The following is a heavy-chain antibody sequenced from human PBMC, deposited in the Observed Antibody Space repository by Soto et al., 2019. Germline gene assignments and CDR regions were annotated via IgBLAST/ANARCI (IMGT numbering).Heavy chain of an antibody. D-gene: IGHD1-26*01. CDR3: ARGVGSSPPRY. CDR1: GGSISVYY. Sequence: QVQLQESGPGHVKPSETLSLTCTISGGSISVYYWSWIRQSPGQALEWIGYIYASGSPYYNPSLRSRVLISADTSKNQVSLELPSATAADTAVYFCARGVGSSPPRYWGRGTLVTVSS. CDR2: IYASGSP. V-gene: IGHV4-59*01. J-gene: IGHJ4*02.